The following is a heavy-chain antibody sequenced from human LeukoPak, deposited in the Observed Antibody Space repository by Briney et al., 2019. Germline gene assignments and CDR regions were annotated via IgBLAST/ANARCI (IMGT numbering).Heavy chain of an antibody. J-gene: IGHJ4*02. D-gene: IGHD6-13*01. CDR2: ISSSSSYI. CDR3: ARGTRSIAAAGFDY. V-gene: IGHV3-21*01. CDR1: GFTFSSYS. Sequence: PGGSLRLSCAASGFTFSSYSMNWVRQAPGKGLEWVSSISSSSSYIYYADSVKGRFTISRDNAKNSLYLQMNSLRAEDTAVYYCARGTRSIAAAGFDYWGQGTLVTVSS.